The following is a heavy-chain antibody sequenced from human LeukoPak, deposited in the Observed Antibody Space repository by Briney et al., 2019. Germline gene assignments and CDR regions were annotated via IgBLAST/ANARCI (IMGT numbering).Heavy chain of an antibody. CDR3: AKGRAYWEAVFDY. CDR2: ISYDGSNK. D-gene: IGHD2-8*02. V-gene: IGHV3-30*04. CDR1: GFTFSSYA. J-gene: IGHJ4*02. Sequence: GVSLRLSCAASGFTFSSYAMHWVRQAPGKGLEWVAVISYDGSNKYYADSVKGRFTISRDNSKSTLYLQMSSLRAEDTAVYYCAKGRAYWEAVFDYWGQGTLVTVSS.